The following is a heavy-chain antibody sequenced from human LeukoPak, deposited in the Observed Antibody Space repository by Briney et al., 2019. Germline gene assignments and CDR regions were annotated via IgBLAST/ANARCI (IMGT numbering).Heavy chain of an antibody. V-gene: IGHV1-69*13. CDR3: ARGRQQLRYYFDY. CDR1: GYNFTDYY. Sequence: SVKVSCKASGYNFTDYYIHWVRQAPGQGLEWMGGIIPIFGTANYAQKFQGRVTITADESTSTAYMELSSLRSEDTAVYYCARGRQQLRYYFDYWGQGTLVTVSS. D-gene: IGHD6-13*01. CDR2: IIPIFGTA. J-gene: IGHJ4*02.